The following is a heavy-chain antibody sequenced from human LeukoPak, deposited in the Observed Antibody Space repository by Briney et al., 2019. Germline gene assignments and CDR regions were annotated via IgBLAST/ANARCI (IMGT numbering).Heavy chain of an antibody. Sequence: GGSLRLSCAASGFTFNTYSMNWVRQAPGKGLEWVSYISSSGTTIYYADSVKGRFTISRDNAKNSLYLQMNSLRAEDTAVYYCATSQDILTGYGMDVWGQGTTVTVSS. J-gene: IGHJ6*02. V-gene: IGHV3-48*04. D-gene: IGHD3-9*01. CDR2: ISSSGTTI. CDR1: GFTFNTYS. CDR3: ATSQDILTGYGMDV.